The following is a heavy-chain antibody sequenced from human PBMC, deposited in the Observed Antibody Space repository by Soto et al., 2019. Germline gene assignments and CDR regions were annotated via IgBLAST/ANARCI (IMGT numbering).Heavy chain of an antibody. D-gene: IGHD3-16*01. Sequence: QVQLVESGGGVVQPGTSLRLSCVGSGFTFRSFVIHWVRQAPGKGLECVALTSYDGSNTYYDDSVKGRFTLSRDNSRNTVDLQKDSLRLQDTALYYCARWGTTGGLDVWGQGILVSVSS. CDR3: ARWGTTGGLDV. J-gene: IGHJ4*02. CDR1: GFTFRSFV. CDR2: TSYDGSNT. V-gene: IGHV3-30*19.